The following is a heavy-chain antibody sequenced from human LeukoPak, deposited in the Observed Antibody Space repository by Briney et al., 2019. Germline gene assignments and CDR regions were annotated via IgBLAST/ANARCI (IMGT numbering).Heavy chain of an antibody. Sequence: SETLSLTCTVSGGSISSSRYYWGWIRQPPGKGLEWIGSIYYSGSTYYNPSLKSRVTISVDTSKNQFSLKLSSVTAADTAVYYCAREQQLAPRGWFDPWGQGTLVTVSS. CDR1: GGSISSSRYY. J-gene: IGHJ5*02. CDR3: AREQQLAPRGWFDP. D-gene: IGHD6-13*01. V-gene: IGHV4-39*07. CDR2: IYYSGST.